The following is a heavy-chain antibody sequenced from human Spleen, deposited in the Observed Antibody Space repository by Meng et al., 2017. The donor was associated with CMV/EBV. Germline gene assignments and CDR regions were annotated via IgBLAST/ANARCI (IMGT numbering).Heavy chain of an antibody. CDR2: MNPNSGNT. V-gene: IGHV1-8*01. D-gene: IGHD2-2*01. CDR3: VRGCSSTSCEDY. CDR1: GYTFTSYD. Sequence: ASVKVSCKASGYTFTSYDINWVRQATGQGLEWMGWMNPNSGNTGYAQKFQGRVTMTRNTSMSTAYMELSSLRSEDMAVYYCVRGCSSTSCEDYWGQGTVVTVSS. J-gene: IGHJ4*02.